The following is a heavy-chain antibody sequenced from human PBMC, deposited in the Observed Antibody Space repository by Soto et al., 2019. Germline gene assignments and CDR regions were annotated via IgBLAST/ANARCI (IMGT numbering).Heavy chain of an antibody. D-gene: IGHD4-17*01. V-gene: IGHV4-30-4*01. CDR1: VGSMSSGDYY. CDR3: AREVSYGDYGY. J-gene: IGHJ4*02. CDR2: IYYSGST. Sequence: PSLTSTVSVGSMSSGDYYWRWIRQPPGKGLEWIGYIYYSGSTYYNPSLKSRVTISVDTSKNQFSLKLSSVTAADTAVYYCAREVSYGDYGYWGKGTLVTVS.